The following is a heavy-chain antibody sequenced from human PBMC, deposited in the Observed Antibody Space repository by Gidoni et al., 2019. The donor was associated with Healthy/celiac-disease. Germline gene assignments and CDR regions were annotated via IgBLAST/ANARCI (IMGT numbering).Heavy chain of an antibody. Sequence: EVQLVESGGVVVQPGGSLRLSCAASGFTFDDYTMHWVRQAPGKGLEWVSLISWDGGSTYYADSVKGRFTISRDNSKNSLYLQMNSLRTEDTALYYCAKEGNYDFWSGPFDYWGQGTLVTVSS. J-gene: IGHJ4*02. D-gene: IGHD3-3*01. V-gene: IGHV3-43*01. CDR2: ISWDGGST. CDR3: AKEGNYDFWSGPFDY. CDR1: GFTFDDYT.